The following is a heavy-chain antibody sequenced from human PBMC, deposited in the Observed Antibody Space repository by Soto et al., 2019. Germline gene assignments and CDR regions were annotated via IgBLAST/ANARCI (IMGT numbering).Heavy chain of an antibody. CDR2: IYYSGST. J-gene: IGHJ4*02. D-gene: IGHD6-13*01. V-gene: IGHV4-59*08. CDR1: GGSISGYY. CDR3: ARQGPAAYFDY. Sequence: QVQLQESGPGLVKPSETLSLTCTVSGGSISGYYWSWIRQPPGKGLEWIGYIYYSGSTNYNPSLKSRVPISVDTSKNRFSLKLNSVTAADTAVYYCARQGPAAYFDYWGQGTLVTVSS.